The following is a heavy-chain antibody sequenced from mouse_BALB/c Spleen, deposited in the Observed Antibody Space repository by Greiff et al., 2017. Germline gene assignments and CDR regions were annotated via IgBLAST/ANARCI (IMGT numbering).Heavy chain of an antibody. Sequence: EVQLQQSGAELVRSGASVKLSCTASGFNIKDYYMHWVKQRPEQGLEWIGWIDPENGDTEYAPKFQGKATMTADTSSNTAYLQLSSLTSEDTAVYYCNAYYDYDGDYFDYWGQGTTLTVSS. J-gene: IGHJ2*01. CDR3: NAYYDYDGDYFDY. V-gene: IGHV14-4*02. CDR1: GFNIKDYY. CDR2: IDPENGDT. D-gene: IGHD2-4*01.